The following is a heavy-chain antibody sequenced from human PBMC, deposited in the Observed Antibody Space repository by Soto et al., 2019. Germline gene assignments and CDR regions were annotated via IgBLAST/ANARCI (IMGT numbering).Heavy chain of an antibody. V-gene: IGHV4-39*01. D-gene: IGHD1-26*01. CDR1: GGSISSSSYY. CDR2: IYYSGST. CDR3: ARHQYRIVGANY. J-gene: IGHJ4*02. Sequence: SETLSLTCTVSGGSISSSSYYWGWIRQPPGKGLEWIGSIYYSGSTYYNPSLKSRVTISVDTSKNQFSLKLSSVTAADTAVYYCARHQYRIVGANYWGQGTLVTVSS.